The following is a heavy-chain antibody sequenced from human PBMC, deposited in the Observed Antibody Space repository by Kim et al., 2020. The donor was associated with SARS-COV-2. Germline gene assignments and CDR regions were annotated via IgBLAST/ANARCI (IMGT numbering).Heavy chain of an antibody. V-gene: IGHV1-46*01. Sequence: ASVKVSCKASGYILTSYYMHWVRQAPGQGLQWMGIINPSGGSTSYAQKFQGRVTMTRDTSTSTVYMELSSLRSEDTAVYYCARDGGSENYAFDIWGQGTRVTVSS. D-gene: IGHD3-10*01. CDR1: GYILTSYY. J-gene: IGHJ3*02. CDR3: ARDGGSENYAFDI. CDR2: INPSGGST.